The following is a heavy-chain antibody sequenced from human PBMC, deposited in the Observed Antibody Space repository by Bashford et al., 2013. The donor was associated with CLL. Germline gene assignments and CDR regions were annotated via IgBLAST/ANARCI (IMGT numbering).Heavy chain of an antibody. J-gene: IGHJ4*02. Sequence: ASVKVSCKPSGYTFSSYSFTWVRQAPGQGLEWLGWISPLSGSTLYGQRFQGRVTLTTDASTRTAYMELRNLTPDDTAVYYCARDLTGGEDYWGQGTLVTVSS. V-gene: IGHV1-18*04. CDR1: GYTFSSYS. CDR2: ISPLSGST. D-gene: IGHD7-27*01. CDR3: ARDLTGGEDY.